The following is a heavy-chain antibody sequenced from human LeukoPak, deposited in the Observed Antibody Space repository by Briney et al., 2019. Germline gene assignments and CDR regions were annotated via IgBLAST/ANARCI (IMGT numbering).Heavy chain of an antibody. CDR3: ARSSPYSTSWYSG. J-gene: IGHJ4*02. CDR1: GFTFGSYA. V-gene: IGHV3-23*01. D-gene: IGHD6-13*01. CDR2: ISGSGGST. Sequence: PGGSPRLSCAASGFTFGSYAMNWVRQAPGRGLEWVSTISGSGGSTYYADSVKGRFTISRDNSKNTLYLQMNSLRAEDTAVYYCARSSPYSTSWYSGWGQGTLVTVSS.